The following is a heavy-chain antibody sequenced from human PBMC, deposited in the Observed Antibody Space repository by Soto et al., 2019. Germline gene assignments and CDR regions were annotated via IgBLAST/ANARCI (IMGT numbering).Heavy chain of an antibody. Sequence: EGTLRLACAAAGCAFSSNSIHWGRRAQVMGLEWVAVIWYDGSNKYYADSVKGRFTISRDNSKNTLDLQMNSLRAEDTAVYYCARDLHRTYYDFWSGLISYGMDVWGQGTTVIVSS. D-gene: IGHD3-3*01. J-gene: IGHJ6*02. CDR2: IWYDGSNK. V-gene: IGHV3-33*01. CDR1: GCAFSSNS. CDR3: ARDLHRTYYDFWSGLISYGMDV.